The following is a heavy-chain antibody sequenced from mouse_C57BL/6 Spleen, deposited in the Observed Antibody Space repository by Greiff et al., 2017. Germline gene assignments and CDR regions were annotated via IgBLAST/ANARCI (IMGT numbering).Heavy chain of an antibody. J-gene: IGHJ2*01. V-gene: IGHV1-59*01. CDR3: ARAHYYGSSYFFDY. CDR2: IDPSDSYT. Sequence: VQLQQPGAELVRPGTSVKLSCKASGYTFTSYWMHWVKQRPGQGLEWIGVIDPSDSYTNYNQKFKGKATLTVDTSSSTAYMQHSSLTSEDSAVYYCARAHYYGSSYFFDYWGQGTTLTVSS. CDR1: GYTFTSYW. D-gene: IGHD1-1*01.